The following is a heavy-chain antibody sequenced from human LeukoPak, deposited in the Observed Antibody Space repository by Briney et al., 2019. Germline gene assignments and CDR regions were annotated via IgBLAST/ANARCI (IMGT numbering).Heavy chain of an antibody. Sequence: GGSLRLSCAASGFTFSSYAMSWVRQAPGKGLGWVSAISGSGGSTYYADSVKGRFTISRDNSKNTLYLQMNSLRAEDTAVYYCAKDRYSSSWYSDYWGQGTLVTVSS. CDR1: GFTFSSYA. J-gene: IGHJ4*02. D-gene: IGHD6-13*01. CDR2: ISGSGGST. V-gene: IGHV3-23*01. CDR3: AKDRYSSSWYSDY.